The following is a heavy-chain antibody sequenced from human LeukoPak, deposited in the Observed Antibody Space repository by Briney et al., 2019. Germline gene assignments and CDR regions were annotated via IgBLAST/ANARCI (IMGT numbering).Heavy chain of an antibody. CDR2: MNPNSGNT. J-gene: IGHJ4*02. CDR3: ARYYGSGSYYIFAY. V-gene: IGHV1-8*01. D-gene: IGHD3-10*01. CDR1: GYTFTSYD. Sequence: ASVKVSCKASGYTFTSYDINWVRQATGQGLEWMGWMNPNSGNTGYAQKFQGRVTMTRNTSISTAYMELSRLRSDDTAVYYCARYYGSGSYYIFAYWGQGTLVTVSS.